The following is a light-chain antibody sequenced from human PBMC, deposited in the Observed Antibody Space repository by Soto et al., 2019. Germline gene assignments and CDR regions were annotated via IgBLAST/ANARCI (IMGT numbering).Light chain of an antibody. Sequence: SYELTQPASVSVAPGKTAKITCGGNNIGSKSVHWYQQKPGQAPLLVIYYDSARPSGIPERFSGSNSGTTATLTISRVEAGDEADYYCQVWDSSSDHVVFGGGTKLTVL. CDR2: YDS. CDR1: NIGSKS. J-gene: IGLJ2*01. CDR3: QVWDSSSDHVV. V-gene: IGLV3-21*04.